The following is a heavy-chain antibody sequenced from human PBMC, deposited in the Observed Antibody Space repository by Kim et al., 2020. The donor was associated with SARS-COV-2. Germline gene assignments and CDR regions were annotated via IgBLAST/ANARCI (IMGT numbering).Heavy chain of an antibody. CDR1: GFTVSSYS. CDR2: ISYDGSNK. CDR3: ARDFKGMDV. V-gene: IGHV3-30*04. Sequence: GGSLRLSCAASGFTVSSYSMHWVRQAPGKGLEWVAVISYDGSNKYYADSVKGRFTITRDNSKNTLDLQMNSLRAEDTAVYYGARDFKGMDVWGQGTTVTV. J-gene: IGHJ6*02.